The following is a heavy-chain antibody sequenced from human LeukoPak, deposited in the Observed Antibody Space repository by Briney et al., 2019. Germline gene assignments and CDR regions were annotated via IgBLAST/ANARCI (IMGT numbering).Heavy chain of an antibody. V-gene: IGHV4-30-2*01. D-gene: IGHD6-13*01. CDR3: ATTSSSWARGRYFDL. Sequence: PSETLSLTCAVSGGSISSGGYSWGWIRQPPGKGLEWIGYIYHSGSTYYNPSLKSRVTISVDRSKNQFSLKLSSVTAADTAVYYCATTSSSWARGRYFDLWGRGTLVTVSS. CDR1: GGSISSGGYS. CDR2: IYHSGST. J-gene: IGHJ2*01.